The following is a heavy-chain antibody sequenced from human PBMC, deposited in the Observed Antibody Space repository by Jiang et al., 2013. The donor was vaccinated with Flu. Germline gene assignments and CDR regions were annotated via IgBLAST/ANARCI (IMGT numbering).Heavy chain of an antibody. Sequence: GVIYPGDSDTRYSPSFQGQVTISADKSISTAYLQWSSLEASDTAIYYCARLSLVAATLTPAGHFDYWGQGTLVTVSS. V-gene: IGHV5-51*01. J-gene: IGHJ4*02. CDR3: ARLSLVAATLTPAGHFDY. D-gene: IGHD2-15*01. CDR2: IYPGDSDT.